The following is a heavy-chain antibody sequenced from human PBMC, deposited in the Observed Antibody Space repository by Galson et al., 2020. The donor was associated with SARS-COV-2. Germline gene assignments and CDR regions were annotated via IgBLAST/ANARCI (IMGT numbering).Heavy chain of an antibody. J-gene: IGHJ4*02. Sequence: SCAASGFAFSSYTMNWVRQAPGKGLEWVASLDTSSTYINYADSLKGRFTISRDNAENSLYLQMNSLRAEDTAVYYCARSPPASTSGTSIYFDYWGQGILVTVSS. CDR1: GFAFSSYT. CDR3: ARSPPASTSGTSIYFDY. D-gene: IGHD3-10*01. CDR2: LDTSSTYI. V-gene: IGHV3-21*01.